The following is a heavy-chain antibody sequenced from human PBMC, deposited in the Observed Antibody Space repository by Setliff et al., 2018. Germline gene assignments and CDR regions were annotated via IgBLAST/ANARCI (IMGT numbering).Heavy chain of an antibody. V-gene: IGHV1-69*10. CDR1: GYTFTDYY. CDR2: IIPILGIA. CDR3: ARGNRDGYIPFEH. D-gene: IGHD5-12*01. J-gene: IGHJ4*02. Sequence: SVTVSCKASGYTFTDYYMNWLRQAPGQGLEWMGGIIPILGIANYAQKFQGRVTMTASTPLSTAYMELTGLTSEDTAVYFCARGNRDGYIPFEHWGQGTRVTVSS.